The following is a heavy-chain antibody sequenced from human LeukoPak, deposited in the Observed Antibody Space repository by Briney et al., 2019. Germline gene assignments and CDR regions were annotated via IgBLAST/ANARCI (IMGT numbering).Heavy chain of an antibody. Sequence: SQTLSLTCTVSGGSISSGDYYWSWIRQPPGKGLAWIGYIYYSGSTYYNPSLKSRVTISVDTSKNQFSLKLSSVTAADTAVYYCARDARYDWSVDYWGQGTLVTVSS. J-gene: IGHJ4*02. CDR1: GGSISSGDYY. CDR3: ARDARYDWSVDY. CDR2: IYYSGST. V-gene: IGHV4-30-4*01. D-gene: IGHD3-16*01.